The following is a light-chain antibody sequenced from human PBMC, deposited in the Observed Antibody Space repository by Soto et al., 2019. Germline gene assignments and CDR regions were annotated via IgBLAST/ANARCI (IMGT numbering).Light chain of an antibody. CDR1: YSDVGAYNL. V-gene: IGLV2-14*03. CDR3: SSYTASKTLV. Sequence: QSALTQPASVSGSPRQSITISCTGTYSDVGAYNLVSWYQQHPGKAPKLMIYDVSDRPSGTSNRFSGSKSGNTASLTISGLQAEDEADYYCSSYTASKTLVFGGGTKLTVL. CDR2: DVS. J-gene: IGLJ2*01.